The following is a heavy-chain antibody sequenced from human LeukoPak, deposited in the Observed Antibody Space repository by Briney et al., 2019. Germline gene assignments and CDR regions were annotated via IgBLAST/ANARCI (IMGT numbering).Heavy chain of an antibody. V-gene: IGHV3-48*03. CDR3: ARQWGWFTSGWWLDTLDV. J-gene: IGHJ3*01. D-gene: IGHD2-15*01. Sequence: PGGSLRLSCAASGFTFSSYEMNWVRQAPGKGLEWVSYISSSGSTIYYADSVKGRFTISRDNAKNSLYLEINCLRAEDTAVYYCARQWGWFTSGWWLDTLDVWGQGSMVIVSS. CDR1: GFTFSSYE. CDR2: ISSSGSTI.